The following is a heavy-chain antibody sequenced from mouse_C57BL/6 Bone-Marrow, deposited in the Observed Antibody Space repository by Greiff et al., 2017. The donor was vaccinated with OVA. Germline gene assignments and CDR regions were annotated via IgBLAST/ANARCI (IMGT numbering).Heavy chain of an antibody. J-gene: IGHJ2*01. D-gene: IGHD2-3*01. Sequence: VQLQQSGAELVRPGASVKLSCTASGFNIKDDYMHWVKQRPEQGLEWIGWIDPENGDTEYAAKFQGKATITADTSSNTAYLQLSSLTSEDTAVYYCTSYDGYYFYFDYWGQGTTLTVSS. CDR2: IDPENGDT. CDR3: TSYDGYYFYFDY. CDR1: GFNIKDDY. V-gene: IGHV14-4*01.